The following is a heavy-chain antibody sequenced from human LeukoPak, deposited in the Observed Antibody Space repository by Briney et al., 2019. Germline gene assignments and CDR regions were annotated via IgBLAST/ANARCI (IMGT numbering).Heavy chain of an antibody. CDR2: IYTSGST. CDR1: GGSISSGSYY. V-gene: IGHV4-61*02. Sequence: SETLSLTCTVSGGSISSGSYYWSWIRQPAGKGLEWIGRIYTSGSTNYNPSLKSRVTISVDTSKNQFSLKLSSVTAADTAVYYCAAQRSYGSGSYSFLVDSWGQGTLVTVSS. J-gene: IGHJ4*02. CDR3: AAQRSYGSGSYSFLVDS. D-gene: IGHD3-10*01.